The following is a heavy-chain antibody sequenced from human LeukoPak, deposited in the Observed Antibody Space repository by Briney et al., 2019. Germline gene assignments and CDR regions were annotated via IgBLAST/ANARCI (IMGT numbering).Heavy chain of an antibody. D-gene: IGHD2-8*01. Sequence: SETLSLTCTVSGYSISSGYYWGWIRQPPGKGLEWVGTIYHSGSTYYNPSLKSRVTISVDTSKNQFSLKLSSVTAADTAVYYCVRDNGDRFDYWGQGTLVTVSS. CDR1: GYSISSGYY. V-gene: IGHV4-38-2*02. J-gene: IGHJ4*02. CDR2: IYHSGST. CDR3: VRDNGDRFDY.